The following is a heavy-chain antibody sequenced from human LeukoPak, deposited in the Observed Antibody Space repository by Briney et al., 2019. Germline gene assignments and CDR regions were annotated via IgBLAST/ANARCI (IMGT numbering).Heavy chain of an antibody. CDR1: GYTFTSYD. CDR2: MNPNSGNT. CDR3: ARGLEYYYDSSGLETTTNWFDP. Sequence: ASVKVSCKASGYTFTSYDTNWVRQATGQGLEWMGWMNPNSGNTGYAQKFQGRVTMTRNTSISTAYMGLSSLRSEDTAVYYCARGLEYYYDSSGLETTTNWFDPWGQGTLVTVSS. V-gene: IGHV1-8*01. D-gene: IGHD3-22*01. J-gene: IGHJ5*02.